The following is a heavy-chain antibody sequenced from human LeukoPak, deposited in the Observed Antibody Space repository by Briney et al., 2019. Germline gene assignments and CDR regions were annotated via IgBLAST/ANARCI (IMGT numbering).Heavy chain of an antibody. CDR2: VYYSGST. Sequence: SQTLCLTCTVSGGFISSGGYYWSWIRQHPGKGLEWIGYVYYSGSTYYNPSLKSRVTISVDTSKNQFSLKLSSVTAADTAVYYCARVSGGAYYYYGMDVWGQGTTVTVSS. J-gene: IGHJ6*02. CDR1: GGFISSGGYY. D-gene: IGHD3-10*01. CDR3: ARVSGGAYYYYGMDV. V-gene: IGHV4-31*03.